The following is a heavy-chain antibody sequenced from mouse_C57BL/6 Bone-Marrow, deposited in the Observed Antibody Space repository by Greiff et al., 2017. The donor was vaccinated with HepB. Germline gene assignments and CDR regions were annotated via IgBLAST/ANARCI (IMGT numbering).Heavy chain of an antibody. V-gene: IGHV5-4*01. D-gene: IGHD2-5*01. Sequence: DVMLVESGGGLVKPGGSLKLSCAASGFTFSSYAMSWVRQTPEKRLEWVATISDGGSYTYYPDNVKGRFTISRDNAKNNLYLQMSHLKSEDTAMYYCAREGSYYSNQAWFAYWGQGTLVTVSA. J-gene: IGHJ3*01. CDR1: GFTFSSYA. CDR2: ISDGGSYT. CDR3: AREGSYYSNQAWFAY.